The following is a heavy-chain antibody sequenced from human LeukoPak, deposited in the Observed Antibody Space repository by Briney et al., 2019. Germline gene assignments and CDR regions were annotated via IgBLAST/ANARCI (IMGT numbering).Heavy chain of an antibody. J-gene: IGHJ4*02. D-gene: IGHD3-22*01. V-gene: IGHV3-30*03. CDR1: GFTFSSYG. CDR2: ISSDGSNK. Sequence: AGGSLRLSCAASGFTFSSYGMHWVRQAPGKGLEWVAVISSDGSNKYYADSVKGRFTISRDNSKNTLYLQMNSLRPEDTAVYYCARGLAYYYDSSAYFLDYWGQGTLVTVSS. CDR3: ARGLAYYYDSSAYFLDY.